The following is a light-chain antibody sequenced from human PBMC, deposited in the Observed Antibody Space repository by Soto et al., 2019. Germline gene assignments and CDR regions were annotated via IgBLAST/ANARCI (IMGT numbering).Light chain of an antibody. J-gene: IGKJ1*01. CDR1: QSVSSD. Sequence: EIVMTQSPATLSVSPWERATLSCRASQSVSSDLVWYQQKPGQAPRLLIFHASTRATGIPARFSGSGSGTEFTLTISSLQSEDFAVYYCQQYNNWPRTFGQGTKVDIK. V-gene: IGKV3-15*01. CDR2: HAS. CDR3: QQYNNWPRT.